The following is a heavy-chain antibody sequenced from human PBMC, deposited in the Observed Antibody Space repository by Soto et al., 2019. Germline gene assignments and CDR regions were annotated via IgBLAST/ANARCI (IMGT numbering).Heavy chain of an antibody. V-gene: IGHV3-15*07. J-gene: IGHJ3*01. CDR2: IKSRAAGGAI. CDR3: TTDGSFGGVVVAFHL. D-gene: IGHD3-10*01. CDR1: GFSFRDAW. Sequence: ESGGGLVKPGGSLRLSCAVSGFSFRDAWMNWVRQAPGKGLEWVGRIKSRAAGGAIDYAAPVKGRFTISRDDSEDTLYLQINSLKTEDTAMSHCTTDGSFGGVVVAFHLWGQGTMLSVSS.